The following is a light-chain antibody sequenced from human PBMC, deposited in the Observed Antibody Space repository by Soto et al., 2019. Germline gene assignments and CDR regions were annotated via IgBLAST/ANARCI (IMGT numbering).Light chain of an antibody. CDR1: QSVSSNY. V-gene: IGKV3-20*01. Sequence: EIVLTQSPGTLSLSPGERATLSCRASQSVSSNYLAWYQQKPGQAPRLLIYGASSRATGIPDRFSGSGSGTDFTLTISRLEPEDFAVYYCQQYGSSSTWKFGQGTKVEIK. CDR3: QQYGSSSTWK. J-gene: IGKJ1*01. CDR2: GAS.